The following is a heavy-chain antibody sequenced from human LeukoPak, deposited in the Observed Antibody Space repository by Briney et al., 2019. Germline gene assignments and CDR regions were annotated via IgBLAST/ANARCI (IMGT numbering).Heavy chain of an antibody. V-gene: IGHV3-21*01. D-gene: IGHD3-9*01. CDR2: ISSSSSYI. J-gene: IGHJ5*02. CDR1: GFTFSSYE. Sequence: TGGSLRLSCAASGFTFSSYEMNWVRQAPGKGLEWVSSISSSSSYIYYADSVKGRFTISRDNAKNSLFLQMNSLRAEDTAVYYCARATSDNILTGYYSPWGQGTLVTVSS. CDR3: ARATSDNILTGYYSP.